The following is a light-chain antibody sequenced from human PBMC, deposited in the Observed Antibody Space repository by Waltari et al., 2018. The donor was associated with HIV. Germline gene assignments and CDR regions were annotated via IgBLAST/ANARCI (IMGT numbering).Light chain of an antibody. V-gene: IGLV2-14*03. CDR1: SSDVGGYNY. CDR2: NVS. J-gene: IGLJ1*01. Sequence: QSALTQPASVSGSPGQSITIPCTGTSSDVGGYNYVSWYQQHPGKAPKLMIYNVSYRPSGVSIRFSGSKSGNTASLTISGLQAEDEADYYCNSYTSSSTYVFGTGTKVTVL. CDR3: NSYTSSSTYV.